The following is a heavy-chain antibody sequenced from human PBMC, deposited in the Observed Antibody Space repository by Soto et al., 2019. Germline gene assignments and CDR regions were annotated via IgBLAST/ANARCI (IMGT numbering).Heavy chain of an antibody. Sequence: PSETLSLTCAVSGYSISSGYYWGWIRQPPGKGLEWIGSIYHSGSTYYNPSLKSRVTISVDTSKNQFSLKLSSVTAADTAVYYCARGDESFTIFGVVPYYFDYWGQGTLVTVSS. CDR1: GYSISSGYY. J-gene: IGHJ4*02. CDR2: IYHSGST. D-gene: IGHD3-3*01. CDR3: ARGDESFTIFGVVPYYFDY. V-gene: IGHV4-38-2*01.